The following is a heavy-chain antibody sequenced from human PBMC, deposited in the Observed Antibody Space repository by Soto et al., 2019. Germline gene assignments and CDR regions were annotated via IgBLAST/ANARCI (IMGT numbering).Heavy chain of an antibody. Sequence: ETRSLPCAVYGGSFSGYYLGWTRPPPGKWLEWIGEINHSGSTNYTPSHVSGIIITVDTANTQSSQMLSSAPAADAAVYYCGGREVWLYSYSYRMDVWGQGTMVTVSS. CDR3: GGREVWLYSYSYRMDV. J-gene: IGHJ6*02. CDR2: INHSGST. V-gene: IGHV4-34*01. CDR1: GGSFSGYY. D-gene: IGHD2-21*01.